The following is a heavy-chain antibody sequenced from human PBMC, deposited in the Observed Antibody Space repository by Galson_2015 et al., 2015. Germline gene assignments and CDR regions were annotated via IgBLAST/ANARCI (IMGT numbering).Heavy chain of an antibody. CDR3: ARVGYSYGPPLQFDGSAEIYYFDY. CDR2: IYYRGST. CDR1: GGSISSSSYY. J-gene: IGHJ4*02. Sequence: ETLSLTCTVSGGSISSSSYYWGWIRQPPGKGQEWIGSIYYRGSTYYNPSLKSRFTISVDTSKNQFSLKLSSVTAADTAVYYCARVGYSYGPPLQFDGSAEIYYFDYWGQGTLVTVSS. V-gene: IGHV4-39*07. D-gene: IGHD5-18*01.